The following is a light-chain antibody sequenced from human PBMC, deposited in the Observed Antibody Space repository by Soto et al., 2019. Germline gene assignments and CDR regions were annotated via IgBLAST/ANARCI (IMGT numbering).Light chain of an antibody. Sequence: QSALTQPASVSGSPGQSITISCTGSSSDVGGYKYVSWYQQHPGKAPKLMIFEVSNRPSGVSNRFSGSKSGNTASLTISGLRAGEEGYYYCCSYTGGTTLVCGGGTKVTVL. CDR1: SSDVGGYKY. CDR3: CSYTGGTTLV. J-gene: IGLJ2*01. V-gene: IGLV2-14*01. CDR2: EVS.